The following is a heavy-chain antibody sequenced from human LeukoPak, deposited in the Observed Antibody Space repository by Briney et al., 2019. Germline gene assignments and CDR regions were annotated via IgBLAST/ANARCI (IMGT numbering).Heavy chain of an antibody. J-gene: IGHJ4*02. CDR3: AKVASNYYDSSGYYLRSDYFDY. Sequence: GGSLRLPCGASGFTFDDYAMHWVQQAPGKGLEGVSGISWNSGSIGYADSVKGRFTISRDNAKNSLYLQMNSLRAEDTALYYCAKVASNYYDSSGYYLRSDYFDYWGQGTLVTVSS. D-gene: IGHD3-22*01. V-gene: IGHV3-9*01. CDR2: ISWNSGSI. CDR1: GFTFDDYA.